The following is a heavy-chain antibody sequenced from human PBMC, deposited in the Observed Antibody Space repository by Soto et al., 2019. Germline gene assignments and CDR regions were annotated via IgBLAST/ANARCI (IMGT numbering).Heavy chain of an antibody. J-gene: IGHJ4*02. D-gene: IGHD3-22*01. Sequence: EVQLVESGGGLVQPGGSLRLSCAASGFTFSSYWMHWVRQAPGKGLVWVSRINSDGSSTSYADSVKGRFTISRDNAXXTLYLQMSSLRAEDTAVYYCAIRASYYDSSGYFDYWGQGTLVTVSS. CDR3: AIRASYYDSSGYFDY. V-gene: IGHV3-74*01. CDR2: INSDGSST. CDR1: GFTFSSYW.